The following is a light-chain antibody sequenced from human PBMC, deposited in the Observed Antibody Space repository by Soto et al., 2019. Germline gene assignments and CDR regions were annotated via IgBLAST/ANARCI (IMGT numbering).Light chain of an antibody. Sequence: DIVMTQSPDSLAVSLGERATIHCKSSQSLLSSSNNENDLAWYQQKPGQHPKLLIYSGSTRESGVPDRFSGSGSGTDFTLNISSLQAEDVAVYHCHQFYGAPLTCGGGTKVEIK. J-gene: IGKJ4*01. CDR1: QSLLSSSNNEND. CDR3: HQFYGAPLT. V-gene: IGKV4-1*01. CDR2: SGS.